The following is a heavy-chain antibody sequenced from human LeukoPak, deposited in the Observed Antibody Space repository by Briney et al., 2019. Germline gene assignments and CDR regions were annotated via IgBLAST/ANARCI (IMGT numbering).Heavy chain of an antibody. CDR2: ISSSSSYI. CDR1: GFTFSSYS. CDR3: ARDRYLLRPGTYYMDV. Sequence: GGSLRLSCAASGFTFSSYSMNWVRQAPGKGLEWASSISSSSSYIYYADSVKGRFTISRDNAKNSLYLQMNSLRAEDTAVYYCARDRYLLRPGTYYMDVWGKGTTVTVSS. D-gene: IGHD3-3*01. V-gene: IGHV3-21*01. J-gene: IGHJ6*03.